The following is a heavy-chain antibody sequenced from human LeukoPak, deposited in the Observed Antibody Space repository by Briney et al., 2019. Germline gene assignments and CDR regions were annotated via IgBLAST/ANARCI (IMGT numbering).Heavy chain of an antibody. D-gene: IGHD6-19*01. CDR1: GFTFSSYG. Sequence: GGSLRLSCAASGFTFSSYGMHWVRQAPGKGLEWVAFIRYDGSKKYYADSVKGRFTISRDNSKNTLYLQMNSLRAEDTAVYYCAKASAVADPFDYWGQGTLVTVSS. CDR3: AKASAVADPFDY. CDR2: IRYDGSKK. V-gene: IGHV3-30*02. J-gene: IGHJ4*02.